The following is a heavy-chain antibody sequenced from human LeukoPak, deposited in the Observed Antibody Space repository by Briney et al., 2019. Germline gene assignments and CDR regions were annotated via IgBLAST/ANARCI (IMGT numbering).Heavy chain of an antibody. CDR1: GGTFSSYT. J-gene: IGHJ4*02. D-gene: IGHD3-22*01. CDR2: IIPILGIA. CDR3: ASAPTYYYDSSGYYYFDY. Sequence: GSSVKVSCKASGGTFSSYTISWVRQAPGQGLEWMGRIIPILGIANYAQKFQGRVTITADKSTSTAYMELSGQRSEDTAVYYCASAPTYYYDSSGYYYFDYWGQGTLVTVSS. V-gene: IGHV1-69*02.